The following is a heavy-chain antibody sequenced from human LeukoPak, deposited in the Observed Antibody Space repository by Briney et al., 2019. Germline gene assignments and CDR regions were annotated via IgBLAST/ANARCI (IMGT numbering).Heavy chain of an antibody. CDR3: GRVWLDGQWPHY. Sequence: ASVKVSCKASGYTFTDYYMHWVRQAPGQGLEWMGRINPNSGATDHAQKFQGRVTMTRDTSISTVYMDLSSLRSDDTAVYYCGRVWLDGQWPHYGGQGTLVTVSS. V-gene: IGHV1-2*06. CDR2: INPNSGAT. CDR1: GYTFTDYY. D-gene: IGHD6-19*01. J-gene: IGHJ4*02.